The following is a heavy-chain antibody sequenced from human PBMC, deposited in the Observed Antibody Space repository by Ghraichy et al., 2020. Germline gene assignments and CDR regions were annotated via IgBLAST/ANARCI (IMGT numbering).Heavy chain of an antibody. CDR1: GIPFRNYA. CDR3: AHYGDYPFYFDY. J-gene: IGHJ4*02. D-gene: IGHD4-17*01. V-gene: IGHV3-23*01. Sequence: GGSLRLSCAVSGIPFRNYAMNWVRQAPGKGLEWVATISGNSDQTYYVDSVKGRFTISRDNSKNLLYLQMNSLRAEDTSVYYCAHYGDYPFYFDYWGQGTLVTVCS. CDR2: ISGNSDQT.